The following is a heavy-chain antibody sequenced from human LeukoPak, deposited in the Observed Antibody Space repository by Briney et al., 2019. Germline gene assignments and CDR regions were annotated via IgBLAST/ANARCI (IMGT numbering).Heavy chain of an antibody. J-gene: IGHJ4*02. CDR3: ARGTVTTPETGGDHFDY. Sequence: ASVKVSCKASGYTFTSYYMHWVRQAPGQGLEWMGIINPSGGSTSYAQKFQGRVTMTRDTSTSTVYMELSSLRSEDTAVYYCARGTVTTPETGGDHFDYWGQGTLATVSS. CDR2: INPSGGST. CDR1: GYTFTSYY. D-gene: IGHD4-17*01. V-gene: IGHV1-46*01.